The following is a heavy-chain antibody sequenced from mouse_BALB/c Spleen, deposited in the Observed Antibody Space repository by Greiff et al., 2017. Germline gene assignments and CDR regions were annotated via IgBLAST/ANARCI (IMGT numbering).Heavy chain of an antibody. J-gene: IGHJ4*01. CDR3: ARSQATGSMDY. Sequence: VQLQQSGPELVRPGVSVKISCKGSSYTFTDYAMHWVKQSLAKSLEWIGVISTYYGNTNYNQKFKGKATMTVDKSSSTAYMELARLTSEDSAVYYCARSQATGSMDYWGQGTSVTVSS. CDR2: ISTYYGNT. CDR1: SYTFTDYA. V-gene: IGHV1-67*01. D-gene: IGHD3-2*02.